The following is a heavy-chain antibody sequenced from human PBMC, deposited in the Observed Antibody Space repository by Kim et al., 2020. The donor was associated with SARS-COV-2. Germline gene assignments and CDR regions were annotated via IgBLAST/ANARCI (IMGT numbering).Heavy chain of an antibody. Sequence: GRVTITADESTSTAYMELSSLRSEDTAVYYCAREENGSGSLFVGPYYFDYWGQGTLVTVSS. CDR3: AREENGSGSLFVGPYYFDY. D-gene: IGHD3-10*01. V-gene: IGHV1-69*01. J-gene: IGHJ4*02.